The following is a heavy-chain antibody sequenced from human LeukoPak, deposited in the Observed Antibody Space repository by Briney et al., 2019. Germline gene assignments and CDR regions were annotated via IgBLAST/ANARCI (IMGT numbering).Heavy chain of an antibody. Sequence: PSETLSLTCTVSGGSISSYYCSWIRQPPGKGLEWIGYIYYSGSTNYNPSLKSRVTISVDTSKNQFSLKLSSVTAADTAVYYCAREWQQLEVFDIWGQGTMVTVSS. V-gene: IGHV4-59*01. D-gene: IGHD6-13*01. J-gene: IGHJ3*02. CDR3: AREWQQLEVFDI. CDR1: GGSISSYY. CDR2: IYYSGST.